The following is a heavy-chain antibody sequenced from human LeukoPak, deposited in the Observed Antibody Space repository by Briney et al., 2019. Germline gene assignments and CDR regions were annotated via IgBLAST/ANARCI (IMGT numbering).Heavy chain of an antibody. CDR2: IFPGDSDT. J-gene: IGHJ4*02. CDR3: ARRLTYDSRAYYCLDY. V-gene: IGHV5-51*01. D-gene: IGHD3-22*01. Sequence: GESLKISCKGSGYSFTSYWIGWVRQKPGKGQEWMGIIFPGDSDTRYSPSFQGQVTISADKSISTAYLQWSSLKASDTAMYYCARRLTYDSRAYYCLDYWGQGTLVTVSS. CDR1: GYSFTSYW.